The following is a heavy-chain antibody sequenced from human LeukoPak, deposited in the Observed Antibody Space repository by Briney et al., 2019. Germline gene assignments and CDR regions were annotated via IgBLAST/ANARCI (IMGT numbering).Heavy chain of an antibody. V-gene: IGHV4-4*02. J-gene: IGHJ4*02. D-gene: IGHD1-26*01. CDR3: VRDLARGSLRSGFVDY. Sequence: PSGTLSLTCAVSGGPISSNNWWNWVRQFPGKGLEWIGEIYHGGRTTYNPSLESRVSMSVDKSKNQFSLMLHYVTAADTAVYYCVRDLARGSLRSGFVDYWGQGIMVIVSS. CDR1: GGPISSNNW. CDR2: IYHGGRT.